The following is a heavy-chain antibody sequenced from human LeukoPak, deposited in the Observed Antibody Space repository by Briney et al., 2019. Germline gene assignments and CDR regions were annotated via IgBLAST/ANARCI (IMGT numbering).Heavy chain of an antibody. Sequence: GGSLRLSCAASGFTFSSYAMSWVRQAPGKGLERVSAISGSGGTTYYADSVKGRFTVSRDDSKSTLYLQMNSLRAEDTAVYYCARGASTSVNLDYWGQGTLVTVSS. CDR1: GFTFSSYA. CDR2: ISGSGGTT. D-gene: IGHD2/OR15-2a*01. CDR3: ARGASTSVNLDY. V-gene: IGHV3-23*01. J-gene: IGHJ4*02.